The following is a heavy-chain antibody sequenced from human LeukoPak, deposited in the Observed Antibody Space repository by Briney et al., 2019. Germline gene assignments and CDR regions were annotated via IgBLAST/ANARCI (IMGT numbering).Heavy chain of an antibody. CDR2: FSGSGGTT. D-gene: IGHD2-8*01. V-gene: IGHV3-23*01. CDR1: GFTFSSYA. J-gene: IGHJ6*03. Sequence: GGSLRLSCAASGFTFSSYAMNWVRQAPGGGLEWVSGFSGSGGTTYYADSVKGRFTISRDNSKNTLYLQMNSLRAEDTAVYYCANGNRCTSPNCLGYYYFYMDVWGKGTTVTVSS. CDR3: ANGNRCTSPNCLGYYYFYMDV.